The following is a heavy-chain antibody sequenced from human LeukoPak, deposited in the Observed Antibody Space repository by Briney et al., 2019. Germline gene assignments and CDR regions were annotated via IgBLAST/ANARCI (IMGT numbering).Heavy chain of an antibody. CDR1: GFTFSSYS. J-gene: IGHJ2*01. V-gene: IGHV3-21*01. CDR3: ARNAEGIVVVPDAESSYWYFDL. D-gene: IGHD2-2*01. CDR2: ISSSSSYI. Sequence: PGGALRLSCAASGFTFSSYSMNWGRQAPGKGLEWVSSISSSSSYIYYADSVKGRFTISRDNAKNSLYLQLKSLRAEDTAVYYCARNAEGIVVVPDAESSYWYFDLWGRGTLLTVSS.